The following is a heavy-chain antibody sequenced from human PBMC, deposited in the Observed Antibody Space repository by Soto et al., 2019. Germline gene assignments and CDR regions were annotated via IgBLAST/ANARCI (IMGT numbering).Heavy chain of an antibody. V-gene: IGHV3-23*01. Sequence: GGSHRLSYAASGFTFSNYAMSWVSQAPGKGLEWVSAISGSGGSTYYADSVKGRFTISRDNSKNTLYLQMNSLRAEDTAVYYCAKGGGMVKPDAFDIWGQGTMVTVSS. J-gene: IGHJ3*02. CDR2: ISGSGGST. CDR3: AKGGGMVKPDAFDI. D-gene: IGHD2-8*01. CDR1: GFTFSNYA.